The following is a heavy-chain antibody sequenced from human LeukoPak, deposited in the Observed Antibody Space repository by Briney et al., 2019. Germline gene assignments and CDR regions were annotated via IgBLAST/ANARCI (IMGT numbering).Heavy chain of an antibody. CDR1: GGSISSSSYY. CDR2: IYYSGST. V-gene: IGHV4-39*01. CDR3: ARLGFDGSGMFDY. D-gene: IGHD3-10*01. Sequence: PSETLSLTCTVSGGSISSSSYYWGWIRQPPGKGLEWIGSIYYSGSTYYNPSLKSRVTISVDTSKNQFSLKLSSVTAADTAVYYCARLGFDGSGMFDYWGQGTLVTVSS. J-gene: IGHJ4*02.